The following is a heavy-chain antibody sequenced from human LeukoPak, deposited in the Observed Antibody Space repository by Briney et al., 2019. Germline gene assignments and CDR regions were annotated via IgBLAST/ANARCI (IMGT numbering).Heavy chain of an antibody. V-gene: IGHV3-30*18. CDR3: AKDAYCSSTSCYSNFDY. J-gene: IGHJ4*02. D-gene: IGHD2-2*02. CDR1: GFTFSSYG. Sequence: GGSLRLSCAASGFTFSSYGMHWVRQAPGKGLEWVAVISYDESNKYYADSVKGRFTISRDNSKNTLYLQMNSLRAEDTAVYYCAKDAYCSSTSCYSNFDYWGQGTLVTVSS. CDR2: ISYDESNK.